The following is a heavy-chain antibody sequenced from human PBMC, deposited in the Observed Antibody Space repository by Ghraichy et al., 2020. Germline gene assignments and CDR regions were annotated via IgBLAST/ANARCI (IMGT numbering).Heavy chain of an antibody. J-gene: IGHJ6*02. V-gene: IGHV4-59*01. CDR2: IYYSGST. CDR3: ARDGWGITMVRGAEHYYYYGMDV. CDR1: GGSISSYY. D-gene: IGHD3-10*01. Sequence: SQTLSLTCTVSGGSISSYYWSWIRQPPGKGLEWIGYIYYSGSTNYNPSLKSRVTISVDTSKNQFSLKLSSVTAADTAVYYCARDGWGITMVRGAEHYYYYGMDVWGQGTTVTVSS.